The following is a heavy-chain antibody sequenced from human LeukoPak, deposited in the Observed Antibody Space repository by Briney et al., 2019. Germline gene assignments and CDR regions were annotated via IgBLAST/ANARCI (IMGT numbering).Heavy chain of an antibody. CDR2: MNPNSGNT. J-gene: IGHJ6*02. V-gene: IGHV1-8*01. CDR1: GYTFTSYD. CDR3: ARVPYYDILTGVTYYYYYGMDV. Sequence: ASVKVSCKASGYTFTSYDINWVRQATGQGLEWMGWMNPNSGNTGYAQKFQGRVTMTRNTSISTAYMELSSLRSEDTAVYYCARVPYYDILTGVTYYYYYGMDVWGQGTTVTVSS. D-gene: IGHD3-9*01.